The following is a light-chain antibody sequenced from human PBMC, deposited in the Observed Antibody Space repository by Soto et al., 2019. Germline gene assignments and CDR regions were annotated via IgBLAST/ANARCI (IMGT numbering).Light chain of an antibody. J-gene: IGLJ1*01. CDR1: SSNVGGNP. V-gene: IGLV1-44*01. CDR3: ASWDDSLNGPV. CDR2: TNT. Sequence: QSVLTQPLSASGTPGQRVTISCSGSSSNVGGNPVNWYQHVPTTAPKLLIYTNTQRPSGVPDRFSGSKSGTSASLAISGLQSEDEADYYCASWDDSLNGPVFGTGTKVTVL.